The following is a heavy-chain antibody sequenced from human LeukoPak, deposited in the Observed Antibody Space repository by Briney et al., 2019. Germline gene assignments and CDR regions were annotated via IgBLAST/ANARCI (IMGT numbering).Heavy chain of an antibody. J-gene: IGHJ4*02. CDR2: IYYTGSS. V-gene: IGHV4-59*01. CDR1: GGSFSGYY. CDR3: ARMVGQLIEYYFDY. D-gene: IGHD1/OR15-1a*01. Sequence: SETLSLTCAVYGGSFSGYYWSWIRQPPGKGLEWIGSIYYTGSSNYNPSLESRVTMSIDTSNNQSSLKLKSVTAADTAVYYCARMVGQLIEYYFDYWGRGTLVTVSS.